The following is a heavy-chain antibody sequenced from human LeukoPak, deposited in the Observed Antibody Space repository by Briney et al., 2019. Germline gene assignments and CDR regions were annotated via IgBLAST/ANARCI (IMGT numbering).Heavy chain of an antibody. D-gene: IGHD3-22*01. Sequence: ASVKVSRKASGYTFTSYDINWVRQATGQGLEWMGWMNPNSGNTGYAQKFQGRVTMTRNTSISTAYIELSSLRSEDTAVYYCARATDYDSSGYSKGPYAFDIWGQGTMVTVSS. V-gene: IGHV1-8*01. CDR1: GYTFTSYD. CDR3: ARATDYDSSGYSKGPYAFDI. CDR2: MNPNSGNT. J-gene: IGHJ3*02.